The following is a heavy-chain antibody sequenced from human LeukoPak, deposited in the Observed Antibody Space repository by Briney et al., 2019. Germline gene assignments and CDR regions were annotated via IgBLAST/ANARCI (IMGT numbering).Heavy chain of an antibody. CDR1: GFSFSTYG. D-gene: IGHD5-12*01. J-gene: IGHJ4*02. CDR3: IADIYSGYGPYDY. CDR2: IKSKTDGGTT. Sequence: GGSLRLSCAASGFSFSTYGMHWVRQAPGKGLEWVGRIKSKTDGGTTDYAAPVKGRFTISRDDSKNTLYLQMNSLKTEDTAVYFCIADIYSGYGPYDYWGQGTLVTVSS. V-gene: IGHV3-15*01.